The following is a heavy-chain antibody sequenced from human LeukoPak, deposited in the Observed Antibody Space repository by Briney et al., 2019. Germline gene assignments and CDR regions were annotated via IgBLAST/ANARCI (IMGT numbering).Heavy chain of an antibody. CDR2: ISSSSSYI. CDR1: GFTFSSYS. D-gene: IGHD1-1*01. CDR3: ARDRYHRRDFDY. J-gene: IGHJ4*02. V-gene: IGHV3-21*01. Sequence: PGGSLRLSCAASGFTFSSYSMNWVRQAPGKGLEWVSSISSSSSYIYYADSVKGRFTISRDNAKNSLYLQMNSLRAEDTAVYYCARDRYHRRDFDYWGQGTLVTVSS.